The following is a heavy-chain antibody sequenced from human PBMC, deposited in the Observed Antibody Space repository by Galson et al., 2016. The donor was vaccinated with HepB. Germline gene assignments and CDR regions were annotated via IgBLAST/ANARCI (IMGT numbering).Heavy chain of an antibody. V-gene: IGHV4-4*02. CDR3: ARGTHYGDFSDY. Sequence: SETLSLTCAVSGASISINNWWSWVRQPPGKGLEWIGNFDYSGSTHYNPSLKSRVTMSADTSKNQFSLNLSTVTAADTAVYFCARGTHYGDFSDYWGHGTLVTVSS. D-gene: IGHD4-17*01. J-gene: IGHJ4*01. CDR1: GASISINNW. CDR2: FDYSGST.